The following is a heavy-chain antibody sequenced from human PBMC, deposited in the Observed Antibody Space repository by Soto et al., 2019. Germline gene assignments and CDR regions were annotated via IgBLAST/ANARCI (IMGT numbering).Heavy chain of an antibody. Sequence: PSETLSLTCDVYGGSFNGYYWNWLRQPPGEGLEWIGKIDQSGSTNYNPSLKSRVTISEDTSKNQFSLKLSSVTAADTAVYYCARGRSYFVVVPAAIGYYYGMDVWGQGTTVTVSS. CDR2: IDQSGST. CDR1: GGSFNGYY. V-gene: IGHV4-34*01. CDR3: ARGRSYFVVVPAAIGYYYGMDV. D-gene: IGHD2-2*01. J-gene: IGHJ6*02.